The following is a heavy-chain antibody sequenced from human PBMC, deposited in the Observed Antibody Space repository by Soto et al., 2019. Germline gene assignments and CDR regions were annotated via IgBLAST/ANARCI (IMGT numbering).Heavy chain of an antibody. Sequence: ASVKVSCKASGGTFSSYAISWVRQAPGQGLEWMGGIIPIFDTANYAQKFQGRVTITADESTSTAYMELSSLRSEDTAVYYCARDTPPLTGYSAHYYYYGMDVWGQGTTVTVS. V-gene: IGHV1-69*13. CDR2: IIPIFDTA. CDR3: ARDTPPLTGYSAHYYYYGMDV. CDR1: GGTFSSYA. J-gene: IGHJ6*02. D-gene: IGHD3-9*01.